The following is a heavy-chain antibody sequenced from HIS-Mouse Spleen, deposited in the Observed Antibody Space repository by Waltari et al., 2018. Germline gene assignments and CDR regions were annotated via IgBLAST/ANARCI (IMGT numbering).Heavy chain of an antibody. V-gene: IGHV4-34*01. CDR2: INHSGST. J-gene: IGHJ4*02. CDR3: ARMGPASGSYGDY. Sequence: QVQLQQWGAGLLKPSETLSLTCAVYGGSFSGYYWSWIRQPPGKGLEWIGEINHSGSTTYNPSLKSRVTISVDTSKNQFSRKLSSVTAADTAVYYCARMGPASGSYGDYWGQGTLVTVSS. D-gene: IGHD1-26*01. CDR1: GGSFSGYY.